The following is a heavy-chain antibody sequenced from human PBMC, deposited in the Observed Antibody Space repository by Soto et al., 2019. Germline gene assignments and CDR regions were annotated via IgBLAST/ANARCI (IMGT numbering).Heavy chain of an antibody. CDR1: GLTFSSYA. Sequence: GSLRLSCAASGLTFSSYAMSWVRQAPGKGLEWVSAISGSGGSTYYADSVKGRFTISRDNSKNTLYLQMNSLRAEDTAVYYCAKVLVSYYYDSSGYAWDYWGQGTLVTVSS. CDR3: AKVLVSYYYDSSGYAWDY. CDR2: ISGSGGST. J-gene: IGHJ4*02. V-gene: IGHV3-23*01. D-gene: IGHD3-22*01.